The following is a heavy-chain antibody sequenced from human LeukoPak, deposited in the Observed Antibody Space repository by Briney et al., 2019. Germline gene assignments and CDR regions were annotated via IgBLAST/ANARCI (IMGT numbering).Heavy chain of an antibody. CDR1: GFTFSSYA. V-gene: IGHV3-23*01. J-gene: IGHJ5*02. Sequence: GGSLRLSCAASGFTFSSYAMSWVRQAPGKGLEWVSAITGSGDSGDRTYYADSVKGRFTISRDNSKNTLYLQMNSLRAEDTAVYYCARASQVGATFNWFDPWGQGTLVTVSS. D-gene: IGHD1-26*01. CDR2: ITGSGDSGDRT. CDR3: ARASQVGATFNWFDP.